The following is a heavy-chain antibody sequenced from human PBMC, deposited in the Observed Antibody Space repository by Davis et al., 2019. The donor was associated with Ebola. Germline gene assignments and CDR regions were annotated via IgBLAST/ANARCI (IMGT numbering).Heavy chain of an antibody. CDR2: IYYSGST. CDR3: ARLGYSSSSVGWLIDY. CDR1: GGSISSYY. D-gene: IGHD6-13*01. J-gene: IGHJ4*02. Sequence: SETLSLTCTVSGGSISSYYWSWIRQPPGKGLEWIGYIYYSGSTNYNPSLKSRVTISADTSKNQFSLKLSSVTAADTAVYYCARLGYSSSSVGWLIDYWGQGTLVTVSS. V-gene: IGHV4-59*08.